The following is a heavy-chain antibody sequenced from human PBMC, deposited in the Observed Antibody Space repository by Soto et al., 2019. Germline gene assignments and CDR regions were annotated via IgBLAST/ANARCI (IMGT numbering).Heavy chain of an antibody. D-gene: IGHD3-16*01. CDR2: ISPYTGNT. CDR1: GYIFVNYG. CDR3: VMVDNYVTPTPRDV. Sequence: QVQLVQSGDEVKKPGASVKVSCKASGYIFVNYGIAWVRQAPGQGLEWMGWISPYTGNTHSATKVQGRLTMTTDTSMRTAYMDLGSLTSDDTAVYYCVMVDNYVTPTPRDVWGQGTTVTVSS. J-gene: IGHJ6*02. V-gene: IGHV1-18*01.